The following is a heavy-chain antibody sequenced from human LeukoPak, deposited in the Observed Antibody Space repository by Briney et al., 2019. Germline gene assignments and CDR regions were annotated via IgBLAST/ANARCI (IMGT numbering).Heavy chain of an antibody. D-gene: IGHD6-13*01. J-gene: IGHJ4*02. CDR3: AKDYSSSWSSPFDY. CDR1: GFTFSSYG. V-gene: IGHV3-33*03. Sequence: GRSLRLSCAASGFTFSSYGMNWVRQAPGKGLEWVAVIWYDGSNKYYVDSVKGRFTISRDNAKNSLYLQMNSLRAEDTALYYCAKDYSSSWSSPFDYWGQGTLVTVSS. CDR2: IWYDGSNK.